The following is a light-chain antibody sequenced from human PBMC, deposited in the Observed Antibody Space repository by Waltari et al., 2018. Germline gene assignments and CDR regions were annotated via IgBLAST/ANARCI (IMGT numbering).Light chain of an antibody. CDR3: QNHERLPAM. CDR2: AAS. V-gene: IGKV3-20*01. CDR1: QSISRY. J-gene: IGKJ1*01. Sequence: EIVLTQSPGTLSLSPGERATLACRASQSISRYLAWYQQKPGQAPRLLLSAASSRATGIPDRFSGSGSGTDFSLTISRLEPEDFAVYYCQNHERLPAMFGQGTKVEIK.